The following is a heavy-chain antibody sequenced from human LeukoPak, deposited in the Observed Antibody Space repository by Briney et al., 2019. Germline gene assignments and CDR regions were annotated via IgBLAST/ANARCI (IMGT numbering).Heavy chain of an antibody. CDR2: IYTRGTT. D-gene: IGHD5-18*01. J-gene: IGHJ6*03. Sequence: TLSRTCTGSGVSIRCVRYFWRCIRQPAGKGLGWIGHIYTRGTTNYTPSVKSRVTVSLDTSKNQISLKLSSVTAADTAIYYCARVYTVMGATTVDHYHYYMDVWGKGTTVTVSS. V-gene: IGHV4-61*09. CDR3: ARVYTVMGATTVDHYHYYMDV. CDR1: GVSIRCVRYF.